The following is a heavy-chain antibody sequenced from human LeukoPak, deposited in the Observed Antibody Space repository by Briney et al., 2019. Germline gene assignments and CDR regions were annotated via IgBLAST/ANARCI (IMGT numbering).Heavy chain of an antibody. CDR3: ARELISTTWRGNRSYFDL. Sequence: GGSLRLSCAASGFTSSSYGMHWVRQAPGKGLEWVAVIWYDGSNKYYADSVKGRFTISRDNSKNTLYLQMNSLRAEDTAVYYCARELISTTWRGNRSYFDLWGRGTLVTVSS. V-gene: IGHV3-33*01. CDR2: IWYDGSNK. CDR1: GFTSSSYG. D-gene: IGHD1-1*01. J-gene: IGHJ2*01.